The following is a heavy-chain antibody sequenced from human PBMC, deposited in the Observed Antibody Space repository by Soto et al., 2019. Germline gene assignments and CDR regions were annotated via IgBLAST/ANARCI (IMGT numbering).Heavy chain of an antibody. J-gene: IGHJ6*02. CDR1: GFIFSNLG. D-gene: IGHD1-1*01. Sequence: GGSLRLSCAASGFIFSNLGMHWVRQAPGKGLEWVAGVLYDGSNGVSSDSVKGRFTISRDNSKNTLYLQMTSLRAEDTAVYYCARDPRTALASAMDXWGQGTTVTVS. V-gene: IGHV3-33*01. CDR2: VLYDGSNG. CDR3: ARDPRTALASAMDX.